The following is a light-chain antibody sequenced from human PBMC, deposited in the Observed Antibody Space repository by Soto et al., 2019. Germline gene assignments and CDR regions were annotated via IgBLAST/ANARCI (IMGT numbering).Light chain of an antibody. CDR3: SSYTRSSTLV. CDR2: DVS. CDR1: SSDVGGYNY. Sequence: QSALTQPASVSGSPGQSITISCTGTSSDVGGYNYVSWYQQHPGKAPKLMIYDVSNRPSGVSNRFSGSKSGNTASLTISGLQAEDEADNYCSSYTRSSTLVFGGGTKVTVL. J-gene: IGLJ2*01. V-gene: IGLV2-14*01.